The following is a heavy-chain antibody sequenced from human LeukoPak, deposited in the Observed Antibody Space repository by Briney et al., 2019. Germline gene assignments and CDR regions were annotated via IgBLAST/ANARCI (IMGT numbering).Heavy chain of an antibody. CDR3: ARRGTIAVPVFWFDP. CDR2: IKQDGSEK. D-gene: IGHD6-19*01. J-gene: IGHJ5*02. V-gene: IGHV3-7*01. Sequence: GGSLRLSCAASGFTFSSYEMNWVRQAPGKGLEWVANIKQDGSEKYYLDSLEGRFTISRDNAKNSVYLQINRLRAEDTAVYYCARRGTIAVPVFWFDPWGQGTLVIVSS. CDR1: GFTFSSYE.